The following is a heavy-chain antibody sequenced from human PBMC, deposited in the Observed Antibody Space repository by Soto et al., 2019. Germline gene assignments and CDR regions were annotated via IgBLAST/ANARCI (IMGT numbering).Heavy chain of an antibody. Sequence: GGSLRLSCAASGFTFSSYAMSWVRQAPGKGLEWVSAISGSGGSTYYADSVKGRFTISRDNSKNTLYLQMNSLRAEDTAVYYCATHGTYYDILTGYYAYYYYYGMDV. V-gene: IGHV3-23*01. CDR3: ATHGTYYDILTGYYAYYYYYGMDV. CDR2: ISGSGGST. J-gene: IGHJ6*01. CDR1: GFTFSSYA. D-gene: IGHD3-9*01.